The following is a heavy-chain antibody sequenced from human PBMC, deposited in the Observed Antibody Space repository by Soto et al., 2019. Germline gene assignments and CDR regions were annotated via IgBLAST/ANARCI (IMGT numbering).Heavy chain of an antibody. Sequence: GESLKISCNGSGYIFTSYWIGWVRQMPGKGLEWMGIIYPDDSDTRYSPSFQGQVIMSADKSISTAYLQWSSLKASDTAMYYCARGPHYGDPYWFDPWGQGTLVTVSS. J-gene: IGHJ5*02. CDR1: GYIFTSYW. D-gene: IGHD4-17*01. CDR2: IYPDDSDT. CDR3: ARGPHYGDPYWFDP. V-gene: IGHV5-51*01.